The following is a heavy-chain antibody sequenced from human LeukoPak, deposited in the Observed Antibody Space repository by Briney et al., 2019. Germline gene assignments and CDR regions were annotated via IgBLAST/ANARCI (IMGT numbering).Heavy chain of an antibody. Sequence: SETLSLTCTVSGGSISSYYWSWIRQPPGKGLEWIGEINHSGSTNYNPSLKSRVTISVDMSKNQFSLKLSSVTAADTAVYYCARGPPAKPGTGYYYGMDVWGQGTTVTVSS. CDR2: INHSGST. CDR1: GGSISSYY. D-gene: IGHD2-2*01. V-gene: IGHV4-34*01. CDR3: ARGPPAKPGTGYYYGMDV. J-gene: IGHJ6*02.